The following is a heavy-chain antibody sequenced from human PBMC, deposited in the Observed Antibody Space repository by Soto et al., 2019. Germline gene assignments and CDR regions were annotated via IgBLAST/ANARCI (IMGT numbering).Heavy chain of an antibody. J-gene: IGHJ5*02. Sequence: SETLSLTCTVSGGSISGSRSYWAWFRQPPGKELEWIANIFYAGNTYYNPSLKSRVTVSVDTSKNQFSLKLDSVTAADTAVYYCARQAAAPGIDLWFDPWGQGTLVTVSS. CDR3: ARQAAAPGIDLWFDP. D-gene: IGHD6-13*01. V-gene: IGHV4-39*01. CDR2: IFYAGNT. CDR1: GGSISGSRSY.